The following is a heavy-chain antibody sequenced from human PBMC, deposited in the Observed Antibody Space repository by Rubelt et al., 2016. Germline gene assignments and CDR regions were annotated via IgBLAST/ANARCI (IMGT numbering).Heavy chain of an antibody. CDR2: INPNSGGT. V-gene: IGHV1-2*06. CDR1: GYTFTGYY. Sequence: QVQLVQPGAEVKKPGASVKVSCKASGYTFTGYYMHWVRQAPGQGLEWVGRINPNSGGTNYAQKRQGRVTMTTDTATSTAYMGLRSLRSDDTAVYYCARVSGYDPFYYYGMDVWGQGTTVTVSS. CDR3: ARVSGYDPFYYYGMDV. J-gene: IGHJ6*02. D-gene: IGHD5-12*01.